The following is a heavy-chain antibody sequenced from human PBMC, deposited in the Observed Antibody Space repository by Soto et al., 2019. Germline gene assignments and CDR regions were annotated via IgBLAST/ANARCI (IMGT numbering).Heavy chain of an antibody. D-gene: IGHD5-12*01. V-gene: IGHV1-69*06. J-gene: IGHJ4*02. CDR2: IIPIFGTA. CDR3: ARVGRGYSGYDPYYFDY. CDR1: GGTFSSYA. Sequence: SVKVSCKASGGTFSSYAISWVRQAPGQGLEWMGGIIPIFGTANYAQKFQGRVTITADKSTSTAYMELSSLRSEDTAVYYCARVGRGYSGYDPYYFDYWGQGTLVTVSS.